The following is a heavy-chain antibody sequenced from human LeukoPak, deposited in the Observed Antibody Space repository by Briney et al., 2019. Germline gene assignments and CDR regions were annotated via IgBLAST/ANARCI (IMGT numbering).Heavy chain of an antibody. D-gene: IGHD5-12*01. CDR1: GGSISSGSYY. V-gene: IGHV4-61*02. CDR2: IYTSGST. CDR3: ARAYDPSSRSNWFDP. Sequence: SQTLSLTCTVSGGSISSGSYYWSWIRQPAGKGLEWIGRIYTSGSTNYNPSLKSRVTISVDTSKNQFSLKLSSVTAADTAVYYCARAYDPSSRSNWFDPWGQGTLVTVSS. J-gene: IGHJ5*02.